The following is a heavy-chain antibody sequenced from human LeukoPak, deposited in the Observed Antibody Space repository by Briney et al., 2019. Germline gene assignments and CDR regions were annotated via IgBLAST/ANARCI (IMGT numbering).Heavy chain of an antibody. J-gene: IGHJ4*02. Sequence: GGSLRLSCAASGFTFSSYSMNWVRQAPGKGLEWVSSISSSSSYIYYADSVRGRFTISRDNAKNSLYLQMNSLRAEDTAVYYCAGSYYDILTGYALFDYWGQGTLVTVSS. CDR1: GFTFSSYS. CDR2: ISSSSSYI. V-gene: IGHV3-21*01. D-gene: IGHD3-9*01. CDR3: AGSYYDILTGYALFDY.